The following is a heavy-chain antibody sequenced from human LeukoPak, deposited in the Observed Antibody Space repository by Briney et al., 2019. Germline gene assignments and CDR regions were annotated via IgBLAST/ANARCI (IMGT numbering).Heavy chain of an antibody. V-gene: IGHV4-39*07. CDR1: GGSISGSSYY. Sequence: SETLSLTCTVSGGSISGSSYYWGWIRQPPGKGLEWIGNIYYSGSTYYNPSLMSRVTISVDTSKNQFSLKLSSVTAADTAVYYCARGPYSYDSSGAFDIWGQGTMVTVSS. CDR3: ARGPYSYDSSGAFDI. D-gene: IGHD3-22*01. J-gene: IGHJ3*02. CDR2: IYYSGST.